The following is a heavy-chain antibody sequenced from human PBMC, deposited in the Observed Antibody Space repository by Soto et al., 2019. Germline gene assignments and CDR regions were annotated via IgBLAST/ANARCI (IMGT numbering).Heavy chain of an antibody. CDR2: INPNSGNT. CDR3: ARGTRSVRSGSYPGAYYFDY. Sequence: ASVKVSCKASGYTFTSYDMNWVRQAPGQGLEWMGIINPNSGNTGYAQKFQGRVTMTRNTSISTAYMELSSLRSEDTAVYYCARGTRSVRSGSYPGAYYFDYWGQGTLVTVSS. CDR1: GYTFTSYD. V-gene: IGHV1-8*02. J-gene: IGHJ4*02. D-gene: IGHD1-26*01.